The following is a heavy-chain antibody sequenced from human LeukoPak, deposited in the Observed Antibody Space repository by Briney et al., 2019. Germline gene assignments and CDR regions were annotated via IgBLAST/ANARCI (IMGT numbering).Heavy chain of an antibody. CDR2: IYSGGST. Sequence: PGGSLRLSYAASGFTVNNNYMSWVRQAPGKGLEWVSIIYSGGSTKYADSVKGRFTISRDTSKNTLYLQMNSLSAEDSAVYYCVSDILRNFDYWGQGTLVTVSS. J-gene: IGHJ4*02. V-gene: IGHV3-53*01. CDR1: GFTVNNNY. CDR3: VSDILRNFDY. D-gene: IGHD2-21*01.